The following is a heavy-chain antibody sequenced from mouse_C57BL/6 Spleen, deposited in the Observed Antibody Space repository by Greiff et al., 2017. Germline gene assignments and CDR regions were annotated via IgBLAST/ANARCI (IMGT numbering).Heavy chain of an antibody. CDR2: FHPNNDDT. V-gene: IGHV1-47*01. Sequence: QVQLQQSGAELVKPGASVKMSCKASGYTFTTYPIEWMKQNHGKSLEWIGNFHPNNDDTKYNEKFKGKATLTVEKSSSTVYLELSRLTSDDSAVYSGAKGSGSSSHWYFDYWGKGTTVTVSS. CDR1: GYTFTTYP. CDR3: AKGSGSSSHWYFDY. D-gene: IGHD1-1*01. J-gene: IGHJ1*03.